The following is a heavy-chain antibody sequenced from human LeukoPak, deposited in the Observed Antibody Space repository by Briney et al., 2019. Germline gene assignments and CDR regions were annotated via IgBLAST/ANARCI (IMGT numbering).Heavy chain of an antibody. CDR1: GYTFTSYG. CDR3: ARGVHYYDSSGYFAGWFDP. Sequence: ASVKVSCKASGYTFTSYGISWVRQAPGQGLEWMGGIIPIFGTANYAQKFQGRVTITADESTSTAYMELSSLRSEDTAVYYCARGVHYYDSSGYFAGWFDPWGQGTLVTVSS. V-gene: IGHV1-69*13. J-gene: IGHJ5*02. D-gene: IGHD3-22*01. CDR2: IIPIFGTA.